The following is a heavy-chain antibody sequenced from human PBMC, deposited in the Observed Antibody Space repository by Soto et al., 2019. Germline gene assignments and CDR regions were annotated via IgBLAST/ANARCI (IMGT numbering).Heavy chain of an antibody. CDR3: ARSRSTRQPFDY. CDR1: NGSISTYY. Sequence: SQTLSLTCTVSNGSISTYYWSWIRQPPGRSLEWIGHIYYTGSPTYNPSLKSRVTISENTSKKTVSLTLISVTAEDTAVYYCARSRSTRQPFDYWGRGTLVTVS. CDR2: IYYTGSP. V-gene: IGHV4-59*01. J-gene: IGHJ4*02. D-gene: IGHD5-12*01.